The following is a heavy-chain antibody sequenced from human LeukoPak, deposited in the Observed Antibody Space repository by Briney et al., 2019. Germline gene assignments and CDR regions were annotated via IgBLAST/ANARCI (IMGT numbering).Heavy chain of an antibody. J-gene: IGHJ3*02. Sequence: GGSLRLSCAASGFTFSSYSMNWVRQAPGKGLEWVSSISSSSSYIYYAESVKGRFTISRDNAKNSLYLQMNSLRAEDTAVYYCARGTTSCCNDAFDIWGQGTMVTVSS. CDR2: ISSSSSYI. D-gene: IGHD2-2*01. CDR1: GFTFSSYS. V-gene: IGHV3-21*01. CDR3: ARGTTSCCNDAFDI.